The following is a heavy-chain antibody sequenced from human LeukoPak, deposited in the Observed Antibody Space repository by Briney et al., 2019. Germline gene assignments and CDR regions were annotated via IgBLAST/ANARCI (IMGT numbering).Heavy chain of an antibody. CDR1: GFTFSTYA. D-gene: IGHD6-6*01. CDR3: ARDLSIAARPYYFDY. J-gene: IGHJ4*02. CDR2: ITSAGAT. Sequence: PGGSLRLSCAASGFTFSTYAMSWVRQAPGKGLEWVSTITSAGATYYADSVKGRFTISRDNSKDTLYLQMNSLRAEDTAVYYCARDLSIAARPYYFDYWGLGTLVTVSS. V-gene: IGHV3-23*01.